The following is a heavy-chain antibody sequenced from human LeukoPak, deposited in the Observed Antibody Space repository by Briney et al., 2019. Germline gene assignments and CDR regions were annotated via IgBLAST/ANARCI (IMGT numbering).Heavy chain of an antibody. D-gene: IGHD3-22*01. Sequence: GRSLRLSCAASGFTFSSYAMYWVRQSPGKGLEWVAVISYDGSNKYYADSVKGRFTISRDNSKNTLYLQMNSLRAEDTAVYYCARDARTVGVTMIVVGFDYWGQGTLVTVSS. CDR3: ARDARTVGVTMIVVGFDY. CDR1: GFTFSSYA. J-gene: IGHJ4*02. CDR2: ISYDGSNK. V-gene: IGHV3-30*04.